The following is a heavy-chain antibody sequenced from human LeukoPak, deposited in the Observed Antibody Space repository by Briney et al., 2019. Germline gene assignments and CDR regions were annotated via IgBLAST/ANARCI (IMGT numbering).Heavy chain of an antibody. Sequence: GGSLRLSCAASGFTFSSYWMSWVRQAPGKGLELVANIKQDGSEKYYVDSVKGRFTISRDNAKNSLYLQMNSLRAEDTAVYYCARDSFRYGSGSYFDYWGQGTLVTVSS. CDR2: IKQDGSEK. D-gene: IGHD3-10*01. CDR1: GFTFSSYW. V-gene: IGHV3-7*01. CDR3: ARDSFRYGSGSYFDY. J-gene: IGHJ4*02.